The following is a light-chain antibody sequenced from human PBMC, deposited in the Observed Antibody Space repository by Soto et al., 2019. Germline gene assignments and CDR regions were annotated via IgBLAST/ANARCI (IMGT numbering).Light chain of an antibody. V-gene: IGLV6-57*04. CDR2: EDN. CDR3: QSYDSSNCGVV. J-gene: IGLJ2*01. Sequence: NFMLTQPHSVSESPGKTVTISCTRSSGSIASNYVQWYQQRPGSAPTTVIYEDNQRPSGVPDRFSGSIDSSSNSASLTISGLKTEDEADYYCQSYDSSNCGVVFGGGTKVTVL. CDR1: SGSIASNY.